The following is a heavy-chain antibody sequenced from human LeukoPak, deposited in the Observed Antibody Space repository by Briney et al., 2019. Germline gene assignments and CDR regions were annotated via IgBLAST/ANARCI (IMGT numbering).Heavy chain of an antibody. CDR1: GFTVSSYE. Sequence: GGSLRLSCAASGFTVSSYEMNWVRQAPGKGLEWVSYISSSGNTMCYADSVKGRFSISRDNAKNSLYLQMNSLRAEDTAVYYCARRYCSSTSCTLDHWGQGTLVTVSS. CDR2: ISSSGNTM. D-gene: IGHD2-2*01. V-gene: IGHV3-48*03. J-gene: IGHJ4*02. CDR3: ARRYCSSTSCTLDH.